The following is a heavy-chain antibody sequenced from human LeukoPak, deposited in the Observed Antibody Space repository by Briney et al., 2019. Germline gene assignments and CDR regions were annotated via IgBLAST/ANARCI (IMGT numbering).Heavy chain of an antibody. V-gene: IGHV4-59*08. CDR1: GGSFSSYY. D-gene: IGHD3-10*01. CDR3: ARHEVHGSGRLSYAFDI. CDR2: IYYSGST. J-gene: IGHJ3*02. Sequence: SETLSLTCTVSGGSFSSYYGSWIRQPPGEGLEWVGYIYYSGSTNYNPSLKSRVTISVDTSKNQFSLKLSSVTAADTAVYYCARHEVHGSGRLSYAFDIWGQGTMVTVSS.